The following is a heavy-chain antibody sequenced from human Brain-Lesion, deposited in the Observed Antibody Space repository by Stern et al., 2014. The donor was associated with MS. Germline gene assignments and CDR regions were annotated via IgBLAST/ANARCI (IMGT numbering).Heavy chain of an antibody. CDR2: VNNDGRRT. J-gene: IGHJ5*01. CDR1: GFTFSNYW. CDR3: ARGERWFDS. Sequence: EVQPVESGGGLVQPGGSLRLSCAASGFTFSNYWMHWVRQAPGKGLEWVSRVNNDGRRTSYADSVKGRFTMSRDNAKNTLYLQMNSLRVEDTAIYYCARGERWFDSWGQGTLVTVSS. V-gene: IGHV3-74*02. D-gene: IGHD3-10*01.